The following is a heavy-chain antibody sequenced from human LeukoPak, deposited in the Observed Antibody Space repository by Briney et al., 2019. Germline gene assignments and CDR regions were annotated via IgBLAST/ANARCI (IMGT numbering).Heavy chain of an antibody. J-gene: IGHJ4*02. CDR2: ISGSGGST. CDR1: GFTVSSNY. Sequence: PGGSLRLSCAASGFTVSSNYMSWVRQAPGKGLEWVSAISGSGGSTYYADSVKGRFTISRDNSKNTLYLQMNSLRAEDTAVYYCAKGRVEYSSSQYYFDYWGQGTLVTVSS. V-gene: IGHV3-23*01. CDR3: AKGRVEYSSSQYYFDY. D-gene: IGHD6-6*01.